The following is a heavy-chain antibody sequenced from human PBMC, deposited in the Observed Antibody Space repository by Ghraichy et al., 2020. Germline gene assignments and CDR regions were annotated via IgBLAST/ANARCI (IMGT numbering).Heavy chain of an antibody. V-gene: IGHV3-23*01. D-gene: IGHD1-1*01. CDR1: GFIFSTYP. J-gene: IGHJ4*02. Sequence: GGSLRLSCAASGFIFSTYPMSWVRQAPGKGLEWISAVGYSDGNTYYADSVKGRFTVSRDISKSTLFLQMNTLTAEDTAIYYCAKGPGRQPTGTMYWGQGTQVTVSS. CDR3: AKGPGRQPTGTMY. CDR2: VGYSDGNT.